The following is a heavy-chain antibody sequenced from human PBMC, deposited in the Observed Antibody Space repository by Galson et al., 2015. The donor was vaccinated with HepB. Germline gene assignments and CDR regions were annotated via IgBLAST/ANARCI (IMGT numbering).Heavy chain of an antibody. CDR1: GYTFTAFW. CDR2: IDPSDSYT. V-gene: IGHV5-10-1*01. Sequence: QSGAEVKKPGESLRISCKGSGYTFTAFWITWVRQIPGKGLEWMGRIDPSDSYTDYSPSFRGHVTISADKSITTAYLQWSSLKASDTAMYYCASRHSYFRSGTGYNVSCYWGQGTLVTVSS. CDR3: ASRHSYFRSGTGYNVSCY. J-gene: IGHJ4*02. D-gene: IGHD3-10*01.